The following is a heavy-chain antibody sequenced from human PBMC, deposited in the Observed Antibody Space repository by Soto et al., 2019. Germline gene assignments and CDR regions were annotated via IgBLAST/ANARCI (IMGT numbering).Heavy chain of an antibody. CDR3: ARGSTLGPVSMIVSELGFDY. J-gene: IGHJ4*02. Sequence: SETLSLTCAVSGGSISSSNWWSWVRQPPGKGLEWIGEIYHSGSTNYNPSLKSRVTISVDKSKNQFSLKLSSVTAADTAVYYCARGSTLGPVSMIVSELGFDYWGQGTLVTVSS. CDR1: GGSISSSNW. CDR2: IYHSGST. V-gene: IGHV4-4*02. D-gene: IGHD3-22*01.